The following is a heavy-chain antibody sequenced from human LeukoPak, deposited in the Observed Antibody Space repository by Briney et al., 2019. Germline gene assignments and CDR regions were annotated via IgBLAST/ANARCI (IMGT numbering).Heavy chain of an antibody. CDR2: IDKKDKGYATAT. Sequence: GGSLRLSCAASGFTFSGSAIHLVRQSSGKGLEWVGQIDKKDKGYATATAYAASVKGRFTISRDDSINTAYLQMKSLKTEDTALYYCTRVSGTYNWFGPWGQGTLVTVSS. CDR1: GFTFSGSA. CDR3: TRVSGTYNWFGP. D-gene: IGHD1-26*01. V-gene: IGHV3-73*01. J-gene: IGHJ5*02.